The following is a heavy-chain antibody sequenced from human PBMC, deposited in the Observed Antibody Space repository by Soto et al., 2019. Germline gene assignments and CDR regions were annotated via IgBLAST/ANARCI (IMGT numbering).Heavy chain of an antibody. J-gene: IGHJ5*02. CDR1: GGTFSSYP. Sequence: QVHLVQSGPEVKKPGSSVKVSCKASGGTFSSYPINWVRQAPGQGLEWMGGIIPCFGTTHSAQKFQGRLTITADESTSTTYMALSRLRSEDTAVYYCASRPVMNVAQYVNWFDPWGQGTLVTVSS. CDR2: IIPCFGTT. D-gene: IGHD2-2*01. V-gene: IGHV1-69*01. CDR3: ASRPVMNVAQYVNWFDP.